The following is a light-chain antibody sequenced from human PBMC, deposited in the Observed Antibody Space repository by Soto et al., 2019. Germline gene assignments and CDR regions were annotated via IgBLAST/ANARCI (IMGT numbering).Light chain of an antibody. V-gene: IGKV3-20*01. CDR3: QQYGSSPKT. J-gene: IGKJ2*01. CDR1: QSVSSSY. CDR2: GAS. Sequence: EIVLTQSPGTLSLSPGERATLSCRASQSVSSSYLAWYQQKPGQAPRFLIYGASSRATGIPDRFSGSGSGTDFNLTISRLEPEDFAVYYWQQYGSSPKTFGQGTKLEIK.